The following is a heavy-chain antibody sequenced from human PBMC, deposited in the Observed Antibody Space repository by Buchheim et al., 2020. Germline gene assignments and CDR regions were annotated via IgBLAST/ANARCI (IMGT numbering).Heavy chain of an antibody. J-gene: IGHJ1*01. D-gene: IGHD3-22*01. Sequence: QVQLVESGGGLVKPGGSLRLSCAASGFTFSDYYMCWIRQAPGKGLAGVSYISSSGSTIYYADSVKGRFTISRDNAKNSLYLQMTSLQAEDTSVYYCAGEYYYGSSGYSHAEYFQHWGQGTL. V-gene: IGHV3-11*01. CDR1: GFTFSDYY. CDR2: ISSSGSTI. CDR3: AGEYYYGSSGYSHAEYFQH.